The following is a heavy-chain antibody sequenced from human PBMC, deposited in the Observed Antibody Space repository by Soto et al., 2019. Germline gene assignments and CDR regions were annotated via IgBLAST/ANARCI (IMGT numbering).Heavy chain of an antibody. D-gene: IGHD4-17*01. CDR2: IIPILGIA. J-gene: IGHJ4*02. CDR1: GYTFTSYA. CDR3: ARSRQGYGDYAIDY. V-gene: IGHV1-69*04. Sequence: SVKVSCKASGYTFTSYAISWVRQAPGQGLEWMGRIIPILGIANYAQKFQGRVTITADKSTSTAYMELSSLRSEDTAVYYCARSRQGYGDYAIDYWGQGTLVTVSS.